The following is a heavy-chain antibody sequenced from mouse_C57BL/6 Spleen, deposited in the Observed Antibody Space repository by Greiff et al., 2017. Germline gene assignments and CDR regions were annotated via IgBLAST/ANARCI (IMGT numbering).Heavy chain of an antibody. D-gene: IGHD2-3*01. CDR3: ARSRIYDGYYGYFDV. Sequence: EVQLQQSGPELVKPGASVKISCKASGYTFTDYYMNWVKQSHGKSLEWIGDINPNNGGTSYNQKFKGKATLTVDKSSSTAYMELRSLTSEDSAVYYCARSRIYDGYYGYFDVWGTGTTVTVSS. V-gene: IGHV1-26*01. J-gene: IGHJ1*03. CDR2: INPNNGGT. CDR1: GYTFTDYY.